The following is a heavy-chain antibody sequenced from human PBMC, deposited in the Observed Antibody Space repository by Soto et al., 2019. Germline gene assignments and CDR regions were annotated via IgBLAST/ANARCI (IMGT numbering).Heavy chain of an antibody. J-gene: IGHJ4*02. CDR2: ISAYNGNT. CDR1: GYTFSSYG. D-gene: IGHD4-17*01. Sequence: ASVKVSCKASGYTFSSYGITWVRQAPGQGLEWMGWISAYNGNTNYAQKLQGRLTMTTDTSTSTAYMELRSLRSDDTAVYYCARGYTQSTVTPIRYWCQGTLVTVSS. CDR3: ARGYTQSTVTPIRY. V-gene: IGHV1-18*01.